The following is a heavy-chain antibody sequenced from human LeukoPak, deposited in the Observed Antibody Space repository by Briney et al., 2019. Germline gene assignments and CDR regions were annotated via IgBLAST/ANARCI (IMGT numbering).Heavy chain of an antibody. CDR3: ARCNWNGLGPSDY. D-gene: IGHD1-20*01. Sequence: ASVKVSCKASGYTFTSYYMHWVRQATGQGLEWMGWMNPNSGNTNYAQKLQGRVTMTTDTSTNTAYMGLRSLRSDDTALYYCARCNWNGLGPSDYWGQGTLVTVSS. CDR2: MNPNSGNT. V-gene: IGHV1-18*04. J-gene: IGHJ4*02. CDR1: GYTFTSYY.